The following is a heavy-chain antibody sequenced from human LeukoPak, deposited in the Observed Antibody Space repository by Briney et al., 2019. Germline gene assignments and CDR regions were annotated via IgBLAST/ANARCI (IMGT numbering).Heavy chain of an antibody. CDR3: ARVPLTWYSSGFYYYYYYGMDV. J-gene: IGHJ6*02. D-gene: IGHD6-19*01. CDR1: GYTFTSYA. CDR2: INAGNGNT. V-gene: IGHV1-3*01. Sequence: GASVKVSCKASGYTFTSYAMHWVRQAPGQRLEWMGWINAGNGNTKYSQKFQGRVTITRDTSASTAYMELSSLRSEDTAVYYCARVPLTWYSSGFYYYYYYGMDVWGQGTTVTVSS.